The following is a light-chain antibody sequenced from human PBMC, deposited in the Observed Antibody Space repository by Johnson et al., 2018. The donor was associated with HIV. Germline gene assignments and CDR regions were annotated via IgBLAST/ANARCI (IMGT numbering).Light chain of an antibody. V-gene: IGLV1-51*01. CDR3: GTWDSSLSGYV. CDR1: SSNIGNNS. CDR2: DTD. J-gene: IGLJ1*01. Sequence: QSVLTQPPSVSAAPGQTVTIPCSGNSSNIGNNSVSWCQRLPGTAPKLLIHDTDERPPGIPDRFSGSKSGTSATLGITGLLTGAEADYFCGTWDSSLSGYVFGTGTMVTVL.